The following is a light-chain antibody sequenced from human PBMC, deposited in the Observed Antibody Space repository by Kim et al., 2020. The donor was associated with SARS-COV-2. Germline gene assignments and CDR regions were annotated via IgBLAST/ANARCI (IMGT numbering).Light chain of an antibody. J-gene: IGKJ2*01. Sequence: EIVLTQSPGTLSLSPGERATLTCRASQSVSSSYLARYKQKPGQAPRLLIYGASSRATGIPDTFSGSGSATDFTLTISRLAPEDFSVYYCHQYGSSHPYTFGQGTKLVI. CDR2: GAS. CDR1: QSVSSSY. CDR3: HQYGSSHPYT. V-gene: IGKV3-20*01.